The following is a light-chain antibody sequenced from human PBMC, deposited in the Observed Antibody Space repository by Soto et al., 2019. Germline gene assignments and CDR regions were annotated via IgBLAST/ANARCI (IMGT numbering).Light chain of an antibody. Sequence: QSVLTQPPSASGTPGQRVTISCSGSSSNIGSDYVYWFQQLPGTAPKLLIYTNDQRPSGVPDRFSGSKSGTSASLAISGLRSEDEADYCCAAWDDSLSTWVFGGGTKLTV. CDR2: TND. CDR3: AAWDDSLSTWV. J-gene: IGLJ3*02. V-gene: IGLV1-47*02. CDR1: SSNIGSDY.